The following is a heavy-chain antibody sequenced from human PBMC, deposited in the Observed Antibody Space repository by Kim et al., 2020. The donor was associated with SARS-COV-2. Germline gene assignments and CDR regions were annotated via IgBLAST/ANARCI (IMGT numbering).Heavy chain of an antibody. D-gene: IGHD2-21*02. V-gene: IGHV4-59*01. J-gene: IGHJ6*02. Sequence: NYNPSPKSRVTISVDTPKNQCSLKLSSVTAADTAVYYCARDRGDFYGMDVWGQGTTVTVSS. CDR3: ARDRGDFYGMDV.